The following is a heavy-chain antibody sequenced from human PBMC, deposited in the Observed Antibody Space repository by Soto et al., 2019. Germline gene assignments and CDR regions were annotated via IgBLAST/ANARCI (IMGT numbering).Heavy chain of an antibody. CDR2: IWYDGSNK. Sequence: GGSLRLSCVASGFTFSSYGMHWVRQAPGKGLEWVAVIWYDGSNKYYADSVKGRFTISRDNSKNTLYLQMNSLRAEDTAVYYCARDSTAYCGGDCYSGPWGQGTLVTVSS. V-gene: IGHV3-33*01. CDR1: GFTFSSYG. J-gene: IGHJ5*02. D-gene: IGHD2-21*02. CDR3: ARDSTAYCGGDCYSGP.